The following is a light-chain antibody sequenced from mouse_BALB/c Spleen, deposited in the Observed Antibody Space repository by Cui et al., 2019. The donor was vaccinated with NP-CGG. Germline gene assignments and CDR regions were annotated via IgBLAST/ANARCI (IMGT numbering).Light chain of an antibody. Sequence: QAVVTQEYALTTSPGETVTLTCRSSTGAVTTSNYANWVQEKPDHLFTGLIGGTKNRAPGVPARFSGSLIGDKAALIITGAQTEDEAIYFCALWYSNHWVFGGGTKLTVL. CDR3: ALWYSNHWV. V-gene: IGLV1*01. CDR2: GTK. J-gene: IGLJ1*01. CDR1: TGAVTTSNY.